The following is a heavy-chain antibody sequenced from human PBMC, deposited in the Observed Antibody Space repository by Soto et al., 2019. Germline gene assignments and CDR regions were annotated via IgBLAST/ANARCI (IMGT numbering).Heavy chain of an antibody. J-gene: IGHJ4*02. V-gene: IGHV1-46*01. CDR3: ARTLYGDNVDS. CDR2: INPSGGST. CDR1: GYTFTSYY. Sequence: GASVKVSCKASGYTFTSYYMHWVRQATGQGLEWMGIINPSGGSTSYAQKFQGRVTMNRNTSISTAYMEVSSLRSEDTAGYYWARTLYGDNVDSWGQGTLVPVSS. D-gene: IGHD4-17*01.